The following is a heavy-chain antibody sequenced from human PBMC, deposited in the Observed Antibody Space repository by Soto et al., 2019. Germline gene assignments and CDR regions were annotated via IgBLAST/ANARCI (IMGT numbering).Heavy chain of an antibody. J-gene: IGHJ4*02. CDR1: GGSIRSGGYY. CDR2: IYYTWST. V-gene: IGHV4-31*11. Sequence: TLSLACGGPGGSIRSGGYYWSWLRQSPGKGLEWIGHIYYTWSTFYSPSLKSRLTISLDTSKNQFSLDLRSVTAADTAMYYCARIEMASIKWGRGTLVTVYS. CDR3: ARIEMASIK.